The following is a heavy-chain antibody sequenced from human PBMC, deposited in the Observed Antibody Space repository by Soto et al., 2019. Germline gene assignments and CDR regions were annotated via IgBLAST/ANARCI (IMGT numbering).Heavy chain of an antibody. D-gene: IGHD1-26*01. J-gene: IGHJ6*02. Sequence: EVRLVESGGGLVKPGGSLRVSCAASGFNFNTYSMNWVRQAPGKGLEWVSFISTSGGYKYYADSVRGRFTISRYNAKKSLYLEMNSLTADDTAVYYCAGERSALPGARDAMDVWGQGTTVTVS. CDR2: ISTSGGYK. CDR3: AGERSALPGARDAMDV. V-gene: IGHV3-21*02. CDR1: GFNFNTYS.